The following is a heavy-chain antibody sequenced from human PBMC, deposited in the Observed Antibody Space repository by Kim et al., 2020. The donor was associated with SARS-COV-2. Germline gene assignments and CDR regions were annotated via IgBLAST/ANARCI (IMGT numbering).Heavy chain of an antibody. J-gene: IGHJ4*02. Sequence: GGSLRLSCAASGFTFSNYAMTWVRQAPGRGLEWVSLISGSLNIFYADSVKGRFTISRANSNNTLYLQMDSLRAEDTALYYCAKVNSYGLHSFDFWGQGSLVTVSS. V-gene: IGHV3-23*01. D-gene: IGHD5-18*01. CDR3: AKVNSYGLHSFDF. CDR1: GFTFSNYA. CDR2: ISGSLNI.